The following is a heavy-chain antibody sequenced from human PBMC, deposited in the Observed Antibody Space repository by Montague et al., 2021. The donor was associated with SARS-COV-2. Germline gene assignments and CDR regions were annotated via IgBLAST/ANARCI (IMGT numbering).Heavy chain of an antibody. CDR1: GGSFSGYY. CDR3: ASPTYYYDSSGSDAFDI. Sequence: SETLSLTCAVYGGSFSGYYWSWIRQPPGKGLEWIGEINHSGSTNYNPSLKSRVTISADTSKNQFSLKLSSVTAADTAVYYCASPTYYYDSSGSDAFDIWGQGTMATVSS. D-gene: IGHD3-22*01. CDR2: INHSGST. V-gene: IGHV4-34*01. J-gene: IGHJ3*02.